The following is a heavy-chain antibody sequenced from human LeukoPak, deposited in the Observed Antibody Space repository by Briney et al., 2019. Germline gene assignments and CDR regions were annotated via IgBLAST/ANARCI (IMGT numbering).Heavy chain of an antibody. V-gene: IGHV4-59*01. CDR3: ARGRIVGTTTWSLDY. D-gene: IGHD1-26*01. CDR2: IYYSGST. Sequence: SETLSLTCSVSGGSITNYYWSWLRQPPGKGLEWIGYIYYSGSTNYNPFLKSRGTISVDTSKNQFSLKLSSVTVADTAVYYCARGRIVGTTTWSLDYWGQGTLVTVSS. J-gene: IGHJ4*02. CDR1: GGSITNYY.